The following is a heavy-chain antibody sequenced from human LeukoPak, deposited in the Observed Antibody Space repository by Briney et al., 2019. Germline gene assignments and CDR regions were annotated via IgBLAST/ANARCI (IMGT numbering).Heavy chain of an antibody. J-gene: IGHJ4*02. CDR1: GFTFSSYA. Sequence: AGGSLRLSCAASGFTFSSYAMSWVRQAPGKGLEWVSGISGNGGSIYYADSVKGRFTISRDNSKNTLYLQMNSLRAEDTAVYYCAGDSIGLLWFGESNGPDDYWGQGTLVTVSS. CDR2: ISGNGGSI. CDR3: AGDSIGLLWFGESNGPDDY. V-gene: IGHV3-23*01. D-gene: IGHD3-10*01.